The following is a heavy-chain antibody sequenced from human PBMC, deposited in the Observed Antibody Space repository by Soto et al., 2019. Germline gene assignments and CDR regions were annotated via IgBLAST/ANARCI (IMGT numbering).Heavy chain of an antibody. D-gene: IGHD4-17*01. V-gene: IGHV3-23*01. CDR1: GFTFRNYA. Sequence: EVQLLESGGGLVQPGGSLRLSCTASGFTFRNYAMTWVRQAPGKGLEWVSSISASGGSTYYADFVKGRFTISRDKSKNTLSLYMNSLRADDTAIYYCAKDGSGAYVGRPFDYWGQGTRVTVSS. CDR3: AKDGSGAYVGRPFDY. J-gene: IGHJ4*02. CDR2: ISASGGST.